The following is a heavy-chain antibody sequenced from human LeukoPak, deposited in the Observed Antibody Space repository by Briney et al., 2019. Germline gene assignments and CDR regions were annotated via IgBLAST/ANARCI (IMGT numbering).Heavy chain of an antibody. Sequence: ASVKVSCKASGCTFTSYGISWVRQAPGQGLEWMGWISAYNGNTNYAQKLQGRVTMTTDTSTSTAYMELRSLRSDDTAVYYCARRDYYDSDHLFDPWGQGTLVTVSS. D-gene: IGHD3-3*01. V-gene: IGHV1-18*01. CDR3: ARRDYYDSDHLFDP. CDR2: ISAYNGNT. J-gene: IGHJ5*02. CDR1: GCTFTSYG.